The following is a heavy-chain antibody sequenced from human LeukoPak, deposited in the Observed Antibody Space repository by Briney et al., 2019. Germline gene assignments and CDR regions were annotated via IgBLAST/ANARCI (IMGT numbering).Heavy chain of an antibody. D-gene: IGHD1-26*01. J-gene: IGHJ4*02. Sequence: GGSLRLSCAASGFSFTSYGMHWVRQAPGKGLEWVALITYDGYYKYYSDSVKGRFTISSDTSKNTLYLQMNSLRAEDTAVYYCAKVWSVGATIYYFDYWGQGTLVTVSS. CDR1: GFSFTSYG. CDR3: AKVWSVGATIYYFDY. V-gene: IGHV3-30*18. CDR2: ITYDGYYK.